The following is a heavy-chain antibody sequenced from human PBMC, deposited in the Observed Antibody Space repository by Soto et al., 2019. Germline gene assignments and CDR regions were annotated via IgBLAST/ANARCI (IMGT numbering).Heavy chain of an antibody. CDR3: AKGGRQWLVTSDFNY. Sequence: VQLVESGGGVVQPGRALRLSCAASGFTFSDYARHWVRQAPGKGLEWVAVVSHDGRNTHYADSVKGRFTISRDSSKNTFALEMTSLSAEGAAVYYGAKGGRQWLVTSDFNYWGQGALVTVSS. J-gene: IGHJ4*02. V-gene: IGHV3-30*18. D-gene: IGHD6-19*01. CDR2: VSHDGRNT. CDR1: GFTFSDYA.